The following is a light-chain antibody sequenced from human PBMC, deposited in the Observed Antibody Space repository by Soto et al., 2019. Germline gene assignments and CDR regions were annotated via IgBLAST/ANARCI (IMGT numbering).Light chain of an antibody. CDR3: CSYAGSFNYV. CDR1: SSNIGAGYD. CDR2: DVT. V-gene: IGLV1-40*01. Sequence: QSVLTQPPSVSGAPGQRVTISCTGSSSNIGAGYDVHWYQQLPGTAPKLMIYDVTKRPSGVPDRFSGSKSGNTASLTISGLQAEDEAEYYCCSYAGSFNYVFGTGTKLTVL. J-gene: IGLJ1*01.